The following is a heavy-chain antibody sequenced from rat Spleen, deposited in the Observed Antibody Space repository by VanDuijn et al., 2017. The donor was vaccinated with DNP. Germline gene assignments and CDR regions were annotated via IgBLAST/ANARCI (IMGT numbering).Heavy chain of an antibody. D-gene: IGHD1-12*02. CDR1: GFTFRNFL. CDR2: ISYDGSRI. J-gene: IGHJ3*01. Sequence: EVQLVESGGGLVQPGMSMKISCAASGFTFRNFLMAWVRQAPTKGLEWVATISYDGSRIYSRDSVKGRFTISRHNAKSTLYLQMDSLRSEDTATYYCGRHDEGNYYDGSNWFAYWGQGTLVTVSS. V-gene: IGHV5-46*01. CDR3: GRHDEGNYYDGSNWFAY.